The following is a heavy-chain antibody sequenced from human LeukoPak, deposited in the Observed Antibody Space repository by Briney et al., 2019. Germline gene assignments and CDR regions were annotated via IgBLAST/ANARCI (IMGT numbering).Heavy chain of an antibody. CDR3: AREGTMVRGVMLYYYYYGMDV. D-gene: IGHD3-10*01. CDR1: GGSFSGYY. Sequence: SETLSLTCAVYGGSFSGYYWNWIRQPPGKGLEWIGEINHSGSTNYNPSLKSRVTISVDTSKNQFSLKLSSVTAADTAVYYCAREGTMVRGVMLYYYYYGMDVWGQGTTVTVSS. V-gene: IGHV4-34*01. CDR2: INHSGST. J-gene: IGHJ6*02.